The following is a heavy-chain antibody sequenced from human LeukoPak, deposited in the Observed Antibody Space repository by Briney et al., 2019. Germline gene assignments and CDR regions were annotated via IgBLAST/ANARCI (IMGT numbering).Heavy chain of an antibody. CDR1: GGSVNSYY. D-gene: IGHD6-19*01. J-gene: IGHJ4*02. CDR3: ARQGFGYSTGSWFFDF. V-gene: IGHV4-59*08. Sequence: PSETLSPTCTVSGGSVNSYYWNWIRQPPGRGLEWIGNIYNSGSTKYNPSLKSRVTISVDTSKDQFSLKLSSVTAADTAVYYCARQGFGYSTGSWFFDFWGQGTLVTVSS. CDR2: IYNSGST.